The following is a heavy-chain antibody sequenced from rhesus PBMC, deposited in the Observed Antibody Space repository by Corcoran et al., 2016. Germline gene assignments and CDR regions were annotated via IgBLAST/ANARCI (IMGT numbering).Heavy chain of an antibody. Sequence: QLQLQESGPGLVKPSETLSATCAVSGGSISSSYWSWIRQAPGKGLEWIGYIYGSVSSTNYNPTHNSCGTLSVDTSKNQLFLRLSSVTTADADVYYCARDWSGSYNGNFDYGGQGVLVTVSS. CDR1: GGSISSSY. V-gene: IGHV4-169*02. CDR2: IYGSVSST. J-gene: IGHJ4*01. D-gene: IGHD1-44*02. CDR3: ARDWSGSYNGNFDY.